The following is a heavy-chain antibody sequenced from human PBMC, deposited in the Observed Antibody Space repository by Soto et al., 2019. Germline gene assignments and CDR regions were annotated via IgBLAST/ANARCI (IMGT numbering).Heavy chain of an antibody. CDR2: IGTAGDT. V-gene: IGHV3-13*01. D-gene: IGHD2-15*01. CDR3: ARGRGGSGYYYYGMDV. J-gene: IGHJ6*02. Sequence: PGWSLRLSCAASGFTFSSYDMHWVRQATGKGLEWVSAIGTAGDTYYPGSVKGRFTISRENAKNSLYLQMNSLRAGDTAVYYCARGRGGSGYYYYGMDVWGQGTTVTVS. CDR1: GFTFSSYD.